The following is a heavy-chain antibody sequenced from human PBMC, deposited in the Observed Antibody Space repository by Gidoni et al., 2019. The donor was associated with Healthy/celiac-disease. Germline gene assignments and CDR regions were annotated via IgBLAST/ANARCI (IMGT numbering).Heavy chain of an antibody. J-gene: IGHJ6*03. CDR3: AREKPYYYGLSSNYYYYYMDV. Sequence: QVQLQQWGAGLLKPSETLSLTCAVYGGSFSGYSWSWIRQPPGKGLEWIGEINHSGSTNYNPSLKSRVTISVDTSKNQFSLKLSSVTAADTAVYYCAREKPYYYGLSSNYYYYYMDVWGKGTTVTVSS. V-gene: IGHV4-34*01. D-gene: IGHD3-10*01. CDR2: INHSGST. CDR1: GGSFSGYS.